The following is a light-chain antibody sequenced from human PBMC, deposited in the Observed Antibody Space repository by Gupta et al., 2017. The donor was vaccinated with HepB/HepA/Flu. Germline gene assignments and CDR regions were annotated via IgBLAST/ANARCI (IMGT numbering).Light chain of an antibody. Sequence: QSVLTQPPAVSAAPGQRVTISCSGSSSNIGAGYDVHWYQQLPGTAPKLLIYGNSKRPSGVPDRFSGSKSVTSASLDITGLQAGDEADYYCRSYDSSLSGYVFGTGTKVTVL. CDR3: RSYDSSLSGYV. CDR1: SSNIGAGYD. V-gene: IGLV1-40*01. CDR2: GNS. J-gene: IGLJ1*01.